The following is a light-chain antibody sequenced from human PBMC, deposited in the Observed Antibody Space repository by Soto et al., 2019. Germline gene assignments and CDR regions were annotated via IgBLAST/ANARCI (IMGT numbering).Light chain of an antibody. CDR2: AAS. V-gene: IGKV1-6*01. J-gene: IGKJ1*01. CDR3: LQDYNYPTWT. Sequence: AIQMTQSPSSLSASVGDRVTITCRASQGIRNDLGWYQQKPGKVPKLLIYAASSLQSGVPSRFSGSGSGTDFTLTISSLQPEDFATYYCLQDYNYPTWTFGQGTKVDIK. CDR1: QGIRND.